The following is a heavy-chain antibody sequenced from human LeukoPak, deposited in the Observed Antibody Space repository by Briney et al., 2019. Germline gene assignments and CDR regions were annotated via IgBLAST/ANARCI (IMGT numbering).Heavy chain of an antibody. CDR2: ISGSGGST. J-gene: IGHJ4*02. CDR3: AKDPAWIQDLDY. D-gene: IGHD5-18*01. CDR1: GLTFSSYA. V-gene: IGHV3-23*01. Sequence: GGSLRLSCAASGLTFSSYAMSWVRQAPGKGLEWVSAISGSGGSTYYADSVKGRFTISRDNSKNTLYLQMNSLRAEDTAVYYCAKDPAWIQDLDYWGQGTLVTVSS.